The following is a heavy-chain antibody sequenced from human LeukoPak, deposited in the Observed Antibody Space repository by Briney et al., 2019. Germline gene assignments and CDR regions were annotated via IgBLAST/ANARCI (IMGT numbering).Heavy chain of an antibody. D-gene: IGHD3-22*01. J-gene: IGHJ4*02. CDR1: GFTFSSYS. CDR2: ISSSSSYI. Sequence: PGGSLRLSCAASGFTFSSYSMNWVRQAPGKGLEWVSSISSSSSYIYYADSVKGRFTISRDNAKHSLYLQMNSLRAEDTAVYYCARDPTYYYDSSGYQMGGYWGQGTLVTVSS. CDR3: ARDPTYYYDSSGYQMGGY. V-gene: IGHV3-21*01.